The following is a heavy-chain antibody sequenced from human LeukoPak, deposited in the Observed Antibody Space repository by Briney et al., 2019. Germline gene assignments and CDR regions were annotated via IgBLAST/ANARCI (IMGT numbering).Heavy chain of an antibody. J-gene: IGHJ5*02. CDR1: GGTFSSYA. D-gene: IGHD2-2*01. CDR2: IIPMFGTA. Sequence: ASVKVSFKASGGTFSSYAISWVRQAPGQGLEWMAGIIPMFGTANYAQKFQGRVTITADESTSTAYMELSSLRSEDTAVYYCARERSQENRPYCSSTSCPNWFDPWGQGTLVTVSS. CDR3: ARERSQENRPYCSSTSCPNWFDP. V-gene: IGHV1-69*01.